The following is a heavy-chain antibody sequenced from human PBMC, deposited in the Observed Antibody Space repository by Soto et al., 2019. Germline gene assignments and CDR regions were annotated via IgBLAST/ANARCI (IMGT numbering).Heavy chain of an antibody. Sequence: QVQLVQSGAEVKKPGSSVKVSCKASGGTFSSYAISWVRQAPGQGLEWMGGIIPIFGTANYAQKFQGRVTITADESTSTAYMELSSLRSEDTAVYYCAREAPMRFEMNYSNWFDPWGQGTLVTVSS. V-gene: IGHV1-69*12. D-gene: IGHD4-4*01. J-gene: IGHJ5*02. CDR3: AREAPMRFEMNYSNWFDP. CDR2: IIPIFGTA. CDR1: GGTFSSYA.